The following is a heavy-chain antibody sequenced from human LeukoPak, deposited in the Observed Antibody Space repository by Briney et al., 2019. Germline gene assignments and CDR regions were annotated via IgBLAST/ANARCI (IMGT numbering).Heavy chain of an antibody. D-gene: IGHD2-2*01. V-gene: IGHV4-4*07. CDR3: ARGIEYTSSPGRRYYFYYMAV. J-gene: IGHJ6*03. CDR2: VFASGSS. Sequence: SSETLSLTCTVSDGSISSSYWSWIRQPAGKGLEWIGRVFASGSSAYNPSLRSRVTMSLDTSKNQVSLKLSSVTAADTAVYYCARGIEYTSSPGRRYYFYYMAVWGKATTVTV. CDR1: DGSISSSY.